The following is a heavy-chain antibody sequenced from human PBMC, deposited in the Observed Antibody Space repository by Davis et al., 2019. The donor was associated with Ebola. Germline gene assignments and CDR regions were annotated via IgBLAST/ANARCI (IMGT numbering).Heavy chain of an antibody. J-gene: IGHJ4*02. Sequence: PGGSLRLSCKGSGYTFTSHWISWVRQMPGKGLEWMGRIDPSNSYIKYSSSFQGHVTISADKSISTAYLQWNSLKASDTAMYYCVRAGPAAMAWPLDYWGQGTLVTVSS. CDR3: VRAGPAAMAWPLDY. CDR2: IDPSNSYI. D-gene: IGHD2-2*01. V-gene: IGHV5-10-1*01. CDR1: GYTFTSHW.